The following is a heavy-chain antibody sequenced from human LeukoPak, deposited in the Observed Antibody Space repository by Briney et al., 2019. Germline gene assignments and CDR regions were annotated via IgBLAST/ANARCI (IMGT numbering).Heavy chain of an antibody. CDR2: ISHSGST. CDR1: GGSISSYY. D-gene: IGHD4-11*01. Sequence: SETLSLTCTVSGGSISSYYWSWIRQPPGKGVEWIGYISHSGSTNYNPSLKSRVTISVDTSKNQFSLKLSSVTDADTAVYYCARVGDYNDLVYWGQGTLVTVSS. J-gene: IGHJ4*02. CDR3: ARVGDYNDLVY. V-gene: IGHV4-59*01.